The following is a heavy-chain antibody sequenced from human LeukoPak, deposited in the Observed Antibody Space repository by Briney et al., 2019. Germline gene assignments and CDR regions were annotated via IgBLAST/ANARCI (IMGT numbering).Heavy chain of an antibody. CDR1: GVSISSGSYY. Sequence: SETLSLTCTVSGVSISSGSYYWSWIRQPAGKGLEWIGRIYTSGSTNYNPSLKSRVTISVDTSKNQFSLKLSSVTAADTAVYYCAITTVTTGVEFDYWGQGTLVTVSS. V-gene: IGHV4-61*02. J-gene: IGHJ4*02. CDR2: IYTSGST. D-gene: IGHD4-17*01. CDR3: AITTVTTGVEFDY.